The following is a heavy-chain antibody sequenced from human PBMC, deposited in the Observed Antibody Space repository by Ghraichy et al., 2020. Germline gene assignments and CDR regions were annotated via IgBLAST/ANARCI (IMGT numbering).Heavy chain of an antibody. Sequence: GGSLRLSCAASGFTFSSYAMSWVRQAPGKGLEWVSAISGSGGSTYYADSVKGRFTISRDNSKNTLYLQMNSLRAEDTAVYYCAKDPLWFGELNYFDYWGQGTLVTVSS. D-gene: IGHD3-10*01. CDR2: ISGSGGST. CDR3: AKDPLWFGELNYFDY. V-gene: IGHV3-23*01. J-gene: IGHJ4*02. CDR1: GFTFSSYA.